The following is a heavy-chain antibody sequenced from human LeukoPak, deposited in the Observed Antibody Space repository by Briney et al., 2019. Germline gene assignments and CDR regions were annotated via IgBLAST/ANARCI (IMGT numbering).Heavy chain of an antibody. CDR2: IYYSGST. CDR3: ARGQRRLQDY. CDR1: GGSISSYY. V-gene: IGHV4-59*01. Sequence: NPSETLSLTCTVSGGSISSYYWTWIRQPPGKGLEWIGYIYYSGSTNYNPSLKSRVTISLDTSKSQISLKLSSVTAADTAVYYCARGQRRLQDYWGQGTLVTVSS. J-gene: IGHJ4*02.